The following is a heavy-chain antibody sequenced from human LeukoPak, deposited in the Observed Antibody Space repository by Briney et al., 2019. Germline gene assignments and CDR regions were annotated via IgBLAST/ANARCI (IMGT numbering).Heavy chain of an antibody. CDR2: MNPNSGNT. CDR1: GYTFTSYD. CDR3: AVLWFGELPTRKFWYYMDV. Sequence: ASVKVSCKASGYTFTSYDINWVRQATGQGLEWMGWMNPNSGNTGYAQKFQGRVTMTRNTSISTAYMELSSLRSEDTAVYYCAVLWFGELPTRKFWYYMDVWGKGTTVTISS. D-gene: IGHD3-10*01. V-gene: IGHV1-8*01. J-gene: IGHJ6*03.